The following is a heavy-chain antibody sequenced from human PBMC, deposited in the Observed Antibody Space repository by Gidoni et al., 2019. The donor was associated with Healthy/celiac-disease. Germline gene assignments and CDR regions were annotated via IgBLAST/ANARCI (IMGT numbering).Heavy chain of an antibody. Sequence: QVQLVQSGAEVKKPGSSVKVSCKASGGTFSSYAISWVRQAPGQGLEWMGGFIPSFGTANYAQKFQGRVTITADESTSTAYMELSSLRSEDTAVYYCAREVAGTTIGYYYYYGMDVWGQGTTVTVSS. CDR3: AREVAGTTIGYYYYYGMDV. V-gene: IGHV1-69*01. CDR1: GGTFSSYA. J-gene: IGHJ6*02. CDR2: FIPSFGTA. D-gene: IGHD1-7*01.